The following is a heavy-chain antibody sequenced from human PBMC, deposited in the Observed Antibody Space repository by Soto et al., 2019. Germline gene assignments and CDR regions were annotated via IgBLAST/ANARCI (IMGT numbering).Heavy chain of an antibody. CDR2: MSPDSGNT. CDR3: EVTTGY. CDR1: GYTFTDYD. Sequence: QVQVVQSRAEVKKPGASVRVSCKTSGYTFTDYDINRVRQAAGQGLEYMGWMSPDSGNTGYSQQFQGRVTMTSNTSTSTAYMELSSLTSEDTAVYYCEVTTGYWGQGTMVTVSS. V-gene: IGHV1-8*02. J-gene: IGHJ4*02. D-gene: IGHD1-1*01.